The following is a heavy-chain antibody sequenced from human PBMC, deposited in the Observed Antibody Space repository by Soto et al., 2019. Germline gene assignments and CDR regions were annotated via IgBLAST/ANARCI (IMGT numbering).Heavy chain of an antibody. CDR1: GGSISSSSYY. CDR3: ARRCRSYYDSSGYYYAFDY. J-gene: IGHJ4*02. Sequence: QLQLQESGPGLVKPSETLSLTCTVSGGSISSSSYYWGWIRQPPGKGLEWIGSIYYSGSTYYNPSLKSRVTISVDTSKNQFSLKLSSVTAADTAVYYCARRCRSYYDSSGYYYAFDYWGQGTLVTVSS. CDR2: IYYSGST. V-gene: IGHV4-39*01. D-gene: IGHD3-22*01.